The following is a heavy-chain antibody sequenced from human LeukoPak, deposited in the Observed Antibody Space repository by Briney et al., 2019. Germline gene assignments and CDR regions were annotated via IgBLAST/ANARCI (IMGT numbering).Heavy chain of an antibody. D-gene: IGHD3-3*01. CDR1: GGSISSYY. J-gene: IGHJ3*02. Sequence: SETLSLTCTVSGGSISSYYWSWIRQPPGKGLEWIGYIYYSGSTYYNPSLKSRVTISVHTSKNQFSLKLSSVTAADTAVYYCARAGLLLMFGAFDIWGQGTMVTVSS. CDR3: ARAGLLLMFGAFDI. CDR2: IYYSGST. V-gene: IGHV4-59*08.